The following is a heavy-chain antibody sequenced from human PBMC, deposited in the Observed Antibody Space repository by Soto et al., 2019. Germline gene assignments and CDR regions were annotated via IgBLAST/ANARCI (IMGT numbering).Heavy chain of an antibody. CDR2: IIPILNSP. J-gene: IGHJ6*02. CDR3: ASEAPYCTSATCPKFYDRDV. CDR1: GGTFGSYA. D-gene: IGHD2-2*01. V-gene: IGHV1-69*01. Sequence: QVQLVQSGAEVKKPGSSVKVSCKASGGTFGSYAITWVRRAPGQGLEWLGGIIPILNSPAYAQKFQARVVITADEITNTAYMELNSLRFDDTALYYCASEAPYCTSATCPKFYDRDVWGEGTTVTVAS.